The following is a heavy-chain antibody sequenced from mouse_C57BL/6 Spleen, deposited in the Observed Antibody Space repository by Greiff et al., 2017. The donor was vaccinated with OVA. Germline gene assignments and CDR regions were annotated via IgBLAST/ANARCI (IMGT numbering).Heavy chain of an antibody. CDR1: GYTFTSYW. V-gene: IGHV1-50*01. D-gene: IGHD1-1*01. Sequence: QVQLQQPGAELVKPGASVKLSCKASGYTFTSYWMQWVKQRPGQGLEWIGEIDPSDSYTNYNQKFKGKATLTVDTSSSTAYMQLSSRTSEDSAVYYCARFLVAPFDYWGQGTTLTVSS. J-gene: IGHJ2*01. CDR3: ARFLVAPFDY. CDR2: IDPSDSYT.